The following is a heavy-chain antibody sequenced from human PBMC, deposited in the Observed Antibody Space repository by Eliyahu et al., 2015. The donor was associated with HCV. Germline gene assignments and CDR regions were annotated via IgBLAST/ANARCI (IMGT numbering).Heavy chain of an antibody. D-gene: IGHD5-18*01. Sequence: QVQLVQSGAEVKKPGSSVKVSCKASGGTFSSYAISWVRQAPGQGLEWMGGIIPIFGTANYAQKFQGRVTITADKSTSTAYMELSSLRSEDTAVYYCARGVRRDTAMDIYYYYGMDVWGQGTTVTVSS. CDR1: GGTFSSYA. CDR2: IIPIFGTA. J-gene: IGHJ6*02. CDR3: ARGVRRDTAMDIYYYYGMDV. V-gene: IGHV1-69*06.